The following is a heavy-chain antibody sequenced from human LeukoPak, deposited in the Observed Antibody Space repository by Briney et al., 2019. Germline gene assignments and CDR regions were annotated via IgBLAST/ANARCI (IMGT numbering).Heavy chain of an antibody. Sequence: GASLRLSCAASGFTFSNYAMSWVRQAPGKGLEWVSAITGSGGGTYYADSVKGRFTISGDNSKNTLYLQMNSLRAEDTAVYYCAKWGDYDVLTGYYDPDYWGQGTLVTVSS. CDR3: AKWGDYDVLTGYYDPDY. CDR1: GFTFSNYA. D-gene: IGHD3-9*01. J-gene: IGHJ4*02. CDR2: ITGSGGGT. V-gene: IGHV3-23*01.